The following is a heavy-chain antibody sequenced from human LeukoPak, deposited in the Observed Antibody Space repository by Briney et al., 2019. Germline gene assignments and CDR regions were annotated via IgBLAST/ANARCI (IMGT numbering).Heavy chain of an antibody. Sequence: SQTLSLTCAISGDSVSSNSAAWNWIRQSPSRGLEWLGRTYYRSKWYNDYAVSVKSRITINPDTSKNQFSLQLNSVTPEDTAVYYCARDISSIVDIVATILDYWGQGTLDTVPS. V-gene: IGHV6-1*01. J-gene: IGHJ4*02. CDR3: ARDISSIVDIVATILDY. CDR2: TYYRSKWYN. D-gene: IGHD5-12*01. CDR1: GDSVSSNSAA.